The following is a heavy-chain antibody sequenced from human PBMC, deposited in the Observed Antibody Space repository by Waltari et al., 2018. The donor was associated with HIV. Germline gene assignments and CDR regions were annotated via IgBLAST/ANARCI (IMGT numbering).Heavy chain of an antibody. V-gene: IGHV5-10-1*01. CDR3: ARHAYSRIHPYWYFDL. CDR2: IDPSASDT. Sequence: EVQLVQSGAEVKKPGESLRISCKGSGYSFTSYWISWVRQMPGKGLVLMGMIDPSASDTNDIPSFHGHVTISADKSISTAYLQWSSLKASDTAMYYCARHAYSRIHPYWYFDLWGRGTLVTVSS. CDR1: GYSFTSYW. J-gene: IGHJ2*01. D-gene: IGHD2-21*01.